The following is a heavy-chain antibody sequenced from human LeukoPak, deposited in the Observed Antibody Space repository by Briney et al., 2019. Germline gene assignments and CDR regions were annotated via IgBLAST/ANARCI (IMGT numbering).Heavy chain of an antibody. D-gene: IGHD5-24*01. CDR2: IYYSGST. J-gene: IGHJ4*02. CDR3: ARGGDGSYSY. Sequence: SETLSLTCTVSGGSISSSSYYWGWIRQPPGKGLEWIGSIYYSGSTYYNPSLKSRVTISVDTSKNQFSLKLSSVTAADTAVYYCARGGDGSYSYWGQGTLVTVSS. CDR1: GGSISSSSYY. V-gene: IGHV4-39*01.